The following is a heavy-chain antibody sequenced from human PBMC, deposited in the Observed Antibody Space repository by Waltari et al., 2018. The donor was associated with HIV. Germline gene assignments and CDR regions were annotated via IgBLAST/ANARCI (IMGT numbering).Heavy chain of an antibody. V-gene: IGHV3-74*01. CDR2: IRSERSTT. CDR3: ARREATVLRGVYYYGMDV. J-gene: IGHJ6*02. D-gene: IGHD3-10*01. CDR1: GFTFRTYW. Sequence: EVQLVESGGGLVQPGGSLRLSCAASGFTFRTYWMHWVGQPPGKGLVWVARIRSERSTTNNADSVKSRFTSTRDNAKNTLYLQRNSLRAEDTAVYYWARREATVLRGVYYYGMDVWGQGTTVTVSS.